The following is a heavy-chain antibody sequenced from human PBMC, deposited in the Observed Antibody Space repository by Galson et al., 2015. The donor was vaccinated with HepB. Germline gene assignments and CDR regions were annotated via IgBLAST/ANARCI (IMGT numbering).Heavy chain of an antibody. V-gene: IGHV1-18*01. CDR2: VSAYNGNT. CDR3: ARDPQSYYDILTGYYQYYYYGMDV. Sequence: SVKVSCKASGYTFTSYGISWVRQAPGQGLEWMGWVSAYNGNTNYAQKLQGRVTMTTDTSTSTAYMELRSLRSDDTAVYYCARDPQSYYDILTGYYQYYYYGMDVWGQGTTVTVSS. J-gene: IGHJ6*02. D-gene: IGHD3-9*01. CDR1: GYTFTSYG.